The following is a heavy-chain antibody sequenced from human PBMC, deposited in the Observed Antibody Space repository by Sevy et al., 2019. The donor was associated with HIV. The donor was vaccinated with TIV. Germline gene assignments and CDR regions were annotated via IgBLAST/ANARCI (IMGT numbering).Heavy chain of an antibody. Sequence: GGSLRLSCAASGVSLNTYSMNWVRQAPGKGLEWDTSISDTSGYIFYADSVKRRFTISRDNARNSLYLQMNSLRAEDTAVYYCARDAGSGWQKYFQQWGQGTLVTVSS. CDR2: ISDTSGYI. D-gene: IGHD6-19*01. J-gene: IGHJ1*01. CDR3: ARDAGSGWQKYFQQ. V-gene: IGHV3-21*06. CDR1: GVSLNTYS.